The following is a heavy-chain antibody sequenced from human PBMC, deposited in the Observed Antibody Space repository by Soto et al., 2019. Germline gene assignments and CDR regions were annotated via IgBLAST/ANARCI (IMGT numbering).Heavy chain of an antibody. Sequence: SETLSLTCTVSGGSISSNIYYWGWIRQPPGKGLEWIGNIHYSGSTYYDSSLKSRVTISVDTSKNQFSLKVTSVTAADTAVYYCARLNGYCISSSCHGHYAMDVWGQGTTVTVSS. CDR2: IHYSGST. CDR3: ARLNGYCISSSCHGHYAMDV. V-gene: IGHV4-39*01. J-gene: IGHJ6*02. D-gene: IGHD2-2*01. CDR1: GGSISSNIYY.